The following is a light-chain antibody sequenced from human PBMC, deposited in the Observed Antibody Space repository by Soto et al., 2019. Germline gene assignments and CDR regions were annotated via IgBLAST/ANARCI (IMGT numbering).Light chain of an antibody. J-gene: IGLJ1*01. CDR1: SSDIGAYNW. CDR3: SSYTRSDTYV. V-gene: IGLV2-14*03. CDR2: DVS. Sequence: QPASVAGSPRTSIALSSPGNSSDIGAYNWVSWYQQHPGKAPKLMIYDVSYRPSGVSNRFSGSISGNTASLTISGLQAEDEAVYYCSSYTRSDTYVFGSGTKVTDL.